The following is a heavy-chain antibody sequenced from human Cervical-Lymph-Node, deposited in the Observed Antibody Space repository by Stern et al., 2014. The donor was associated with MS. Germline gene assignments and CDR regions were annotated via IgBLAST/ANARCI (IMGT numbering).Heavy chain of an antibody. Sequence: EVQLVESGGGLAQPGGSLILSCAASGFTFSSYAMSWVRQAPGKGLERVSAISGSGGSTYYADSVKGRFTISRDNSKNTLYLQMNSLRAEDTAVYYCAKKAYDSSGYYIRSPYDYWGQGTLVTVSS. D-gene: IGHD3-22*01. CDR2: ISGSGGST. J-gene: IGHJ4*02. V-gene: IGHV3-23*04. CDR3: AKKAYDSSGYYIRSPYDY. CDR1: GFTFSSYA.